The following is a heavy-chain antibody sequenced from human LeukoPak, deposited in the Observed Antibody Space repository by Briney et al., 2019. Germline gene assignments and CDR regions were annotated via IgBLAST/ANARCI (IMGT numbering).Heavy chain of an antibody. J-gene: IGHJ4*02. CDR2: ISSSSSYI. V-gene: IGHV3-21*01. D-gene: IGHD3-10*01. CDR3: ARDLGDNYYGSGSLDY. Sequence: GSLRLSCAASGFTFSSYSMNWVRQAPGKGLEWVSSISSSSSYIYYADSVKGRFTISRDNAKNSLYLQMNSLRAEDTAVYYCARDLGDNYYGSGSLDYWGQGTLVTVSS. CDR1: GFTFSSYS.